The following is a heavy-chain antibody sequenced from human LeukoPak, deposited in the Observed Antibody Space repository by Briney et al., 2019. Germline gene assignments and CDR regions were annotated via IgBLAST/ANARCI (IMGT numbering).Heavy chain of an antibody. CDR3: AKDKSNSWSFDY. Sequence: PGGSLRLSCAASGFTFRSFGMHWVRQAPGKGLEWVAYISFNGGYNYHGDSVKGRFTISRDNSKNTLWLQMNSLSAEDTAMYYCAKDKSNSWSFDYWGQGTLVTVSS. V-gene: IGHV3-30*02. CDR1: GFTFRSFG. J-gene: IGHJ4*02. CDR2: ISFNGGYN. D-gene: IGHD4-11*01.